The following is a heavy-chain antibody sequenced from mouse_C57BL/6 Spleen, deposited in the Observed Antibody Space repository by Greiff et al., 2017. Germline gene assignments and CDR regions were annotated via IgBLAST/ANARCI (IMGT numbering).Heavy chain of an antibody. D-gene: IGHD1-3*01. CDR3: ARGDKGWYFDV. J-gene: IGHJ1*03. Sequence: EVKLLESGPGLVKPSQSLSLTCSVTGYSITSGYYWNWIRQFPGNKLEWMGYISYDGSNNYNPSLTNRISITRDTSKNQFFLKLNSVTTEDTATYYCARGDKGWYFDVWGTGTTVTVSS. CDR2: ISYDGSN. CDR1: GYSITSGYY. V-gene: IGHV3-6*01.